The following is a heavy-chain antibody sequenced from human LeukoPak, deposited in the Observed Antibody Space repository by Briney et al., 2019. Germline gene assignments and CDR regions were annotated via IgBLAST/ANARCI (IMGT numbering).Heavy chain of an antibody. J-gene: IGHJ6*02. CDR2: IYYSGST. V-gene: IGHV4-59*01. Sequence: SETLTLTCTVSGGSISSYYWSWIRQPPGKGLEWIGYIYYSGSTNYNPSLKSRVTISVDTSKNQFSLKLSSVTAADTAVYYCARAYYYYGMDVWGQGTTVTVSS. CDR3: ARAYYYYGMDV. CDR1: GGSISSYY.